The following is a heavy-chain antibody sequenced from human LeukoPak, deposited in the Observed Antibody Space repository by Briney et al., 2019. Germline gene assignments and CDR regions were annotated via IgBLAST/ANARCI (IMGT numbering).Heavy chain of an antibody. CDR1: GYTFSNSD. J-gene: IGHJ4*02. CDR3: ARVPRESNSH. V-gene: IGHV1-8*01. Sequence: ASVKVSCKASGYTFSNSDINWVRQATGQGLEWMGYMIPNSGHTVYAQKFQGRVTMPRYTSISTAYLELSSLRFDDTAVYYCARVPRESNSHWGQGTLVTVSS. D-gene: IGHD1-1*01. CDR2: MIPNSGHT.